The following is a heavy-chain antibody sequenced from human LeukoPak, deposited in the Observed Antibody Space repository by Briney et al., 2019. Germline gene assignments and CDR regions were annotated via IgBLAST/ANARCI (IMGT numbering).Heavy chain of an antibody. V-gene: IGHV4-59*01. CDR3: ARGGYYGSGNDFRFDP. J-gene: IGHJ5*02. CDR1: GGSISSYY. CDR2: IHYTGST. Sequence: PSETLSLTCTVSGGSISSYYWSWIRQSPGKGLECIGYIHYTGSTNYSPSLKSRVTISVETSKNQFSLKLKSVTAADTAVYCCARGGYYGSGNDFRFDPWGQGTLVTVSS. D-gene: IGHD3-10*01.